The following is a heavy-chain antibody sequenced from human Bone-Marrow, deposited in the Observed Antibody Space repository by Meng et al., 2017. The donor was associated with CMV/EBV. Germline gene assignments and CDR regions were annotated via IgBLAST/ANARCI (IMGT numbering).Heavy chain of an antibody. V-gene: IGHV3-33*06. D-gene: IGHD5-18*01. Sequence: GESLKISCAASGFTFSSYGMHWVRQAPGKGLEWVAVIWYDGSNKYYADSVKGRFTISRDNSKNTLYLQMNSLRAENTAVYYCAKWGDERGYSYGYARPPAVWGQGHTVNVSS. CDR2: IWYDGSNK. CDR1: GFTFSSYG. CDR3: AKWGDERGYSYGYARPPAV. J-gene: IGHJ6*02.